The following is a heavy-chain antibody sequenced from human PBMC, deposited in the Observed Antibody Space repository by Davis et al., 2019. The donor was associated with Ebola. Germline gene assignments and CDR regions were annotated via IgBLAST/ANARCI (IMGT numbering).Heavy chain of an antibody. Sequence: GESLKISCAASGFTFSSYAMSWVRQAPGKGLEWVSAISGSGGSTYYADSVKGRFTISRDNSKNTLYLQMNSLRAEDTAVYYCAKLVFLEWVFDYWGQGTLVTVSS. CDR3: AKLVFLEWVFDY. V-gene: IGHV3-23*01. CDR1: GFTFSSYA. J-gene: IGHJ4*02. CDR2: ISGSGGST. D-gene: IGHD3-3*01.